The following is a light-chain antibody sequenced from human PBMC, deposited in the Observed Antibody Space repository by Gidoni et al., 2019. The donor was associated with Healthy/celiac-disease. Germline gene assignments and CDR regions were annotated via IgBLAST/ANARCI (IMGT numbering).Light chain of an antibody. CDR3: AAWDDSLNGVV. J-gene: IGLJ2*01. CDR1: SSNIGNNA. V-gene: IGLV1-36*01. Sequence: QSVLTQPPSVSAAPRQRVTISCSGSSSNIGNNAVNWYQQLPGKAPKLLIYYDDLLPSGVSDRFSGSKSGTSASLAISGLQSEEEADYYCAAWDDSLNGVVFGGGTKLTVL. CDR2: YDD.